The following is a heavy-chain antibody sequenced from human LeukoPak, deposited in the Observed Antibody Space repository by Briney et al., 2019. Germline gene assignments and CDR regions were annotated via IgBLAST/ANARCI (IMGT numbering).Heavy chain of an antibody. CDR2: IWYDGSNK. CDR3: AKESPVFDY. Sequence: PGRSLRLSCAASGFTFSSYGMHWVRQAPGKGLEWVAVIWYDGSNKYYADSVKGRFTISRDNSKNTLYLQMNSLRAEDTAVYYCAKESPVFDYWGQGTLVTVSS. V-gene: IGHV3-33*06. J-gene: IGHJ4*02. CDR1: GFTFSSYG.